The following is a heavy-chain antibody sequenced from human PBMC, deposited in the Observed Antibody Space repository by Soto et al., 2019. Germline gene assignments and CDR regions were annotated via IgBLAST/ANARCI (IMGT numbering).Heavy chain of an antibody. CDR1: GGTFTTST. D-gene: IGHD3-9*01. Sequence: QVQLVQSGDEVKKPGSSVKVSCKASGGTFTTSTVSWVRLGPGQGLEWMGRIIPVLNISDYAQKFQGRVTITADSSTSTAYLHLSSLKSEDTAVYYCARDRYYDISTGDPFYYYMDVWGIGTTVSVSS. V-gene: IGHV1-69*08. CDR3: ARDRYYDISTGDPFYYYMDV. CDR2: IIPVLNIS. J-gene: IGHJ6*03.